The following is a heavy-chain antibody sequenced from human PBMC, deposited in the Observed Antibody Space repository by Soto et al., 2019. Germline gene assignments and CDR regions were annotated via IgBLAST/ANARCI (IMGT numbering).Heavy chain of an antibody. CDR3: ARGVFSNCSNSRRFDY. D-gene: IGHD4-4*01. V-gene: IGHV1-18*04. CDR2: ISAYNGNT. CDR1: GYTFTSYG. J-gene: IGHJ4*02. Sequence: ASVKVSCKASGYTFTSYGISWVRQAPGQGLEWMGWISAYNGNTNYAQKLQGRVTMTTDTSTTTAYMELRRLRSDDTAVYYCARGVFSNCSNSRRFDYWGQGTLVTVSS.